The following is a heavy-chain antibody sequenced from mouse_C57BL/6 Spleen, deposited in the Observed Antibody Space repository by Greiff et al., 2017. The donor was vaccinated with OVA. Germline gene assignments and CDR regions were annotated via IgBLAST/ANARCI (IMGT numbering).Heavy chain of an antibody. J-gene: IGHJ1*03. CDR3: ASKGLGSYFDV. Sequence: SGPELVKPGASVKMSCKASGYTFTDYNMHWVKQSHGKSLEWIGYINPNNGGTSYNQKFKGKATLTVNKSSSTAYMELRSLTSEDSAVYYCASKGLGSYFDVWGTGTTVTVSS. CDR2: INPNNGGT. D-gene: IGHD3-3*01. CDR1: GYTFTDYN. V-gene: IGHV1-22*01.